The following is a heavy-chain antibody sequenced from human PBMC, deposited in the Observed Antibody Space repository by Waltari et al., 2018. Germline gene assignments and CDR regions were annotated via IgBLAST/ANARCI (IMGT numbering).Heavy chain of an antibody. V-gene: IGHV1-69*01. CDR1: GGTFSSYA. J-gene: IGHJ4*02. Sequence: QVQLVQSGAEVKKPGSSVKVSCKASGGTFSSYAISWVRQAPGQGLAWMGGIIPILGKANYAQKFQGRVTITADESTSTAYMELSSRRSEDTAVYYCASGYSYAYLFDYWGQGTLVTVSS. D-gene: IGHD5-18*01. CDR3: ASGYSYAYLFDY. CDR2: IIPILGKA.